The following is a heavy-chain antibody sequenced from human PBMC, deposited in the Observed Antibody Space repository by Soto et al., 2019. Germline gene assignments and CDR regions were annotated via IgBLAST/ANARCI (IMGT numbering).Heavy chain of an antibody. CDR1: GYTFPSYG. J-gene: IGHJ5*02. D-gene: IGHD6-13*01. Sequence: ASVQVSCMASGYTFPSYGIHWVRRAPGQRLEWMGWINAANGDTKYSPKFQGRVTITRDTSASTAYMELSSLRSEDTAVYYCVRRHVSATGIDWFDPWGQGTLVTVSS. CDR2: INAANGDT. CDR3: VRRHVSATGIDWFDP. V-gene: IGHV1-3*01.